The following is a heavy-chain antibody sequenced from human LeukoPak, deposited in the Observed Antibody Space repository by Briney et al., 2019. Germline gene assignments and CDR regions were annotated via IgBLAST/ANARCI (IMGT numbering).Heavy chain of an antibody. V-gene: IGHV1-69*13. D-gene: IGHD3-22*01. Sequence: ASVKVSCKASGYTFTSYGISWVRQAPGQGLEWMGGIIPIFGTANYAQKFQGRVTITADESTSTAYMELSSLRSEDTAVYYCARTYYYDSSGYYMAFDIWGQGTMVTVSS. CDR3: ARTYYYDSSGYYMAFDI. CDR1: GYTFTSYG. CDR2: IIPIFGTA. J-gene: IGHJ3*02.